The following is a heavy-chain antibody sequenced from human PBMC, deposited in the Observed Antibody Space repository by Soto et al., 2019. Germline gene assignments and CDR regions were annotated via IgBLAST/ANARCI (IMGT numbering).Heavy chain of an antibody. CDR3: ATVFDL. CDR1: GFTLRSHR. V-gene: IGHV3-74*01. Sequence: EVRLVESGGGLVQPGGSLRVSCAASGFTLRSHRIHWVRQAPGKGLEWVSRIDTDGGGTSYADSVKGRFTISTDNAKSTVYLQMNGLRAEDTGVYYCATVFDLWGQGALVTVSS. J-gene: IGHJ5*02. CDR2: IDTDGGGT.